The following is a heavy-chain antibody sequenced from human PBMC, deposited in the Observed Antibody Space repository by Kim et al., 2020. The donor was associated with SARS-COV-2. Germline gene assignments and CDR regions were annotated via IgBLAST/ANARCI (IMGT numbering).Heavy chain of an antibody. CDR2: IIPIFGTA. Sequence: SVKVSCKASGGTFSSYAISWVRQAPGQGLEWMGGIIPIFGTANYAQKFQGRVTITADKSTSTAYMELSSLRSEDTAVYYCARDEPITFGGVIAPTGWGQGTLVTVSS. CDR3: ARDEPITFGGVIAPTG. V-gene: IGHV1-69*06. CDR1: GGTFSSYA. J-gene: IGHJ4*02. D-gene: IGHD3-16*02.